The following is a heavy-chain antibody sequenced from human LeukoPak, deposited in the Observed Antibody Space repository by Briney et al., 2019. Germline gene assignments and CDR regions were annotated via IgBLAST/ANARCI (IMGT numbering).Heavy chain of an antibody. V-gene: IGHV3-66*01. CDR3: ARGGYSGYDYSDY. D-gene: IGHD5-12*01. Sequence: PGGSLRLSCAASGFTVSSNYMSWVRQAPGKGLGWVSIIYSGGTTYYADSVKGRFTISRDNSKNTLYLQMNSLRAEDTAVYYCARGGYSGYDYSDYWGQGTLVTVSS. CDR1: GFTVSSNY. J-gene: IGHJ4*02. CDR2: IYSGGTT.